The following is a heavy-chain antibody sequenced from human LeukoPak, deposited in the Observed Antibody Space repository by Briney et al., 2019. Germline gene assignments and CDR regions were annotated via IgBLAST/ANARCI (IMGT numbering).Heavy chain of an antibody. CDR3: AKAPSRIVVVPATYNWFDP. Sequence: PGRSLRLSCAASGFTFDGYAMHWVRQAPGKGLEWVSGISWNSGSIGYADSVKGRFTISRDNAKNSLYLQMNSLRAEDTALYYCAKAPSRIVVVPATYNWFDPWGQGTLVTVSS. D-gene: IGHD2-2*01. J-gene: IGHJ5*02. CDR2: ISWNSGSI. V-gene: IGHV3-9*01. CDR1: GFTFDGYA.